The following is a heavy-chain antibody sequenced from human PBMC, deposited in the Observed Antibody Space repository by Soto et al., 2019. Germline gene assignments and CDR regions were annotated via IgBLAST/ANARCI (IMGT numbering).Heavy chain of an antibody. CDR1: GYTLTELS. J-gene: IGHJ5*02. CDR2: FDPEDGET. V-gene: IGHV1-24*01. D-gene: IGHD3-22*01. CDR3: ATEGGPDYYDSSGFHA. Sequence: AASVKVSCKVSGYTLTELSMHWVRQAPGKGLEWMGGFDPEDGETIYAQKFQGRVTMTEDTSTDTAYMELSSLRSEDTAVYYCATEGGPDYYDSSGFHAWGQGTLVTVSS.